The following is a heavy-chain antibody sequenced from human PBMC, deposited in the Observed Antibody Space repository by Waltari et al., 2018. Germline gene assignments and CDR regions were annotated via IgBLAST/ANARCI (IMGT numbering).Heavy chain of an antibody. D-gene: IGHD2-2*01. Sequence: QVQLQESGPGLVKPSETLSLTCAVSGYSISSGSYWGWIRQPPGKGLEWIGSIYHSGSTYYNPSLKSRVTISVDTSKNQFSLKLSSVTAADTAVYYCARSAWSWRDSTNILDYWGQGTLVTVSS. CDR1: GYSISSGSY. J-gene: IGHJ4*02. V-gene: IGHV4-38-2*01. CDR3: ARSAWSWRDSTNILDY. CDR2: IYHSGST.